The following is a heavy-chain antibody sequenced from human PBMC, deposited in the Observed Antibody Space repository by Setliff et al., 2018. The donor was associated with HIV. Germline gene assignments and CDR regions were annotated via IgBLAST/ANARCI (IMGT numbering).Heavy chain of an antibody. CDR1: GFTFNTYG. J-gene: IGHJ4*02. CDR2: INWTGDRT. Sequence: PSETLSLSCAASGFTFNTYGMTWVRQPPGKGLEWVSGINWTGDRTGLADSVKGRFTISRDNAKNSLSLQMNSLRAEDTALYYCARDPSGVWDYFDYWGQGILVTVSS. D-gene: IGHD3-10*01. V-gene: IGHV3-20*04. CDR3: ARDPSGVWDYFDY.